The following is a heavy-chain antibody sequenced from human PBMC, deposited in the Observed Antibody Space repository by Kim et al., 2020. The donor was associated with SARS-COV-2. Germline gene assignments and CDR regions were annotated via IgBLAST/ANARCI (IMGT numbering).Heavy chain of an antibody. CDR3: ARGTGGDYGEWFDY. V-gene: IGHV4-34*01. Sequence: NPSLKSRVTISVDTSKNQFSLKLSSVTAADTAVYYCARGTGGDYGEWFDYWGQGTLVTVSS. D-gene: IGHD4-17*01. J-gene: IGHJ4*02.